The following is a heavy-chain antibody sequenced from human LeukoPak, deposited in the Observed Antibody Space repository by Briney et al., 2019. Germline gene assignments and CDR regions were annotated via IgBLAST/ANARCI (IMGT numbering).Heavy chain of an antibody. J-gene: IGHJ4*02. CDR1: GFTFSSSA. CDR2: INNVASHI. Sequence: PGGSLRLSCAASGFTFSSSAMNWVRQAPGKGLEWVSSINNVASHIYYAHSVKGRFTISRDNAKNSLFLQMNSLRVEDTAVYYCATWTGITPYWGQGTLVTVSS. CDR3: ATWTGITPY. V-gene: IGHV3-21*04. D-gene: IGHD1-20*01.